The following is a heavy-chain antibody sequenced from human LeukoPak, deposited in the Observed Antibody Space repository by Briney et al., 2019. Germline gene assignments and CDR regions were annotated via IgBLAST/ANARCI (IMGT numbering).Heavy chain of an antibody. V-gene: IGHV3-23*01. CDR2: ISGNDGTT. D-gene: IGHD6-13*01. CDR3: ALVSLYSSSWYGDY. J-gene: IGHJ4*02. CDR1: GFTLSTYA. Sequence: GGSLRLSCEASGFTLSTYAVSWVRQAPGKGLEWVSAISGNDGTTYYADSVKGRFTISRDISKNTLFLQMNSLRAEDTALYYCALVSLYSSSWYGDYWGQGTLVTVSS.